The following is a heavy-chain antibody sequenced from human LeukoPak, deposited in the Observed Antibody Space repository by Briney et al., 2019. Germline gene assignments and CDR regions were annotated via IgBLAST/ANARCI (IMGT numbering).Heavy chain of an antibody. Sequence: SETLSLTCTVSGGSISSSSYYWGWIRQPPGKGLEWIGSIYYSGSTYYNPSLKSRVTISVDTSKNQFSLKLSSVTAADTAVYYCAGRPYCSSTSCYNRYFDYWGQGTLVTVSS. V-gene: IGHV4-39*01. CDR3: AGRPYCSSTSCYNRYFDY. D-gene: IGHD2-2*02. CDR2: IYYSGST. CDR1: GGSISSSSYY. J-gene: IGHJ4*02.